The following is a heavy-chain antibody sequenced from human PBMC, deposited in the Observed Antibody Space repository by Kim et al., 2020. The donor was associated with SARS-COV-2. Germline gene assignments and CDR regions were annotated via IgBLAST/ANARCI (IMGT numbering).Heavy chain of an antibody. CDR3: ARHLYYGSGKEAFDI. CDR1: GFTFSDYY. V-gene: IGHV3-11*03. D-gene: IGHD3-10*01. CDR2: ISSSSSYT. Sequence: GGSLRLSCAASGFTFSDYYMSWIRQAPGEGLEWVSYISSSSSYTNYADSVKGRFTISRDNAKNSLYLQMNSLRAEDTAVYYCARHLYYGSGKEAFDIWGQGTMVTVSS. J-gene: IGHJ3*02.